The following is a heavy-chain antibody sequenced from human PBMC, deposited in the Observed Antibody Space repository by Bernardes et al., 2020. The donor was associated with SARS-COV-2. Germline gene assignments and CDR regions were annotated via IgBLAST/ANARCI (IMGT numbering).Heavy chain of an antibody. CDR3: ARDQSSGTSRGFDS. J-gene: IGHJ4*02. V-gene: IGHV1-18*01. CDR1: GYTFTSYG. D-gene: IGHD1-26*01. Sequence: ASVKVSCKASGYTFTSYGISWVRQAPGQGLEWMGWISADNGNTNYAQKLQGRVTMTTDTSTNTAYMELRSLRSDDTAVYYCARDQSSGTSRGFDSWGQGTLVTVSS. CDR2: ISADNGNT.